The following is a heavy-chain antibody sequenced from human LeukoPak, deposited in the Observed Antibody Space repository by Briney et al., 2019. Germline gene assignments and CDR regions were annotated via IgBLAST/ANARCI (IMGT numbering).Heavy chain of an antibody. CDR3: ATPAKGAYFYYYMDV. CDR2: ISSYNGNT. Sequence: ASVKVSCKASGYTFPNYGFTRVRQAPGQGLEWMGWISSYNGNTQYAQNFQGRLTLTTDTSTNTAYMDLRSLRSNDTAVYYCATPAKGAYFYYYMDVWGAGTTVTVSS. CDR1: GYTFPNYG. D-gene: IGHD2-2*01. J-gene: IGHJ6*03. V-gene: IGHV1-18*01.